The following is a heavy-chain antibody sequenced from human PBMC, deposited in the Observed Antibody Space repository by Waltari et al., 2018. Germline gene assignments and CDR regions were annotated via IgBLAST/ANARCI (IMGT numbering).Heavy chain of an antibody. V-gene: IGHV4-34*01. J-gene: IGHJ1*01. CDR1: GGSFSGYY. CDR3: ARDRNYYDSSGYYYFQH. CDR2: INQSGSP. Sequence: QVQLQQWGAGLLKPSETLSLTCAVYGGSFSGYYWSWIRQPPGTGLEWIGEINQSGSPNYTPSLTSLFTISVDTSKNQFSLKLSSVTAADSAVYYCARDRNYYDSSGYYYFQHWGQGTLVTVSS. D-gene: IGHD3-22*01.